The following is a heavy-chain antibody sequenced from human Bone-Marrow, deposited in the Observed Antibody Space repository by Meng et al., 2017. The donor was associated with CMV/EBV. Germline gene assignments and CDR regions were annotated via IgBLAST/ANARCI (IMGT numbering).Heavy chain of an antibody. CDR1: GYTFTGYY. D-gene: IGHD2-2*01. CDR2: INPNSGGT. Sequence: VRLLQFGSEVEEPGASVKVSCKASGYTFTGYYMHWVRQAPGQGLEWKGWINPNSGGTNYAQKFQGRVTMTRDTSISTAYMKLSRLRSDDTAVYYCARAHCSSTSCLIDYWGQGTLVTVSS. CDR3: ARAHCSSTSCLIDY. J-gene: IGHJ4*02. V-gene: IGHV1-2*02.